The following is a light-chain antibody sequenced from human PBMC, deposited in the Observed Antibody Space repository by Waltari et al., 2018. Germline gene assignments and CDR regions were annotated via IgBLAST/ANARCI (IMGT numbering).Light chain of an antibody. CDR1: SLRTSY. J-gene: IGLJ3*02. V-gene: IGLV3-19*01. Sequence: SSELTQDPAVSVALGQTVRFTCQGDSLRTSYASWYQLKPGQAPVVVIYGKDKRPSGIPDRISGYSSVTTSSLTITGAQAEDEADYYCSSRNGRANEVVFAGGTKVTVL. CDR2: GKD. CDR3: SSRNGRANEVV.